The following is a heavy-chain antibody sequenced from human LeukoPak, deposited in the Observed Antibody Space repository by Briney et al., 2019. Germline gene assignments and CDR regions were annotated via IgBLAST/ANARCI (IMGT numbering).Heavy chain of an antibody. Sequence: PSETLSLTCTVSGGSISSGDYYWSWIRHPPGKGLEWIGYIYYSGSTYYNPSLKSRVTISVDTSKNQFSLKLSSVTAADTAVYYCARSPRRAFGGVIVYGMDVWGQGTTVTVSS. CDR2: IYYSGST. V-gene: IGHV4-30-4*01. CDR1: GGSISSGDYY. J-gene: IGHJ6*02. D-gene: IGHD3-16*02. CDR3: ARSPRRAFGGVIVYGMDV.